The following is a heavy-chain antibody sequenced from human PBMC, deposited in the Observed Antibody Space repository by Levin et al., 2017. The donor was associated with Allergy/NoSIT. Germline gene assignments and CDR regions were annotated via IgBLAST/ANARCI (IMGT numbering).Heavy chain of an antibody. D-gene: IGHD5-12*01. Sequence: GGSLRLSCAASGFTFNFYAMHWVRQAPGKGLEWVALVSSEGDKTHYADSVKGRFTMARDNSNNTVHLQMHSLRNEDTAVYYCARDRVPTTKHYYSYSGMDVWGQGTTVAVSS. J-gene: IGHJ6*02. CDR2: VSSEGDKT. CDR1: GFTFNFYA. CDR3: ARDRVPTTKHYYSYSGMDV. V-gene: IGHV3-30-3*01.